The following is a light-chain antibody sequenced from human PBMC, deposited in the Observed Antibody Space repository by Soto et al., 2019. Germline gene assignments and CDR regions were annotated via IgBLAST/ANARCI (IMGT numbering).Light chain of an antibody. CDR2: SNN. CDR1: SSNIGSNT. J-gene: IGLJ1*01. Sequence: VLTQPPSASGTPGQRVTISCSGSSSNIGSNTVNWYQQLPGTAPKLLVHSNNQRPSGVPDRFSGSKSGTSASLAISGLQSEDEADYYCAAWDDSLNGYVFGTGTKVTVL. V-gene: IGLV1-44*01. CDR3: AAWDDSLNGYV.